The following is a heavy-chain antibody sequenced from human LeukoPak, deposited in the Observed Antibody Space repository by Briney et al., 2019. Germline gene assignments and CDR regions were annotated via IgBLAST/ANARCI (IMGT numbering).Heavy chain of an antibody. CDR3: ARGRTMVRGVITYYFDY. J-gene: IGHJ4*02. D-gene: IGHD3-10*01. V-gene: IGHV3-33*01. Sequence: GRSLRLSCAASGFTFSSYGMHWVRQAPGKGLEWVAVIWYDGSNKYYADSVKGRFTISRDNSKNTLYLQMNSLRAEDTAVYYCARGRTMVRGVITYYFDYWGQGTLVTVSS. CDR2: IWYDGSNK. CDR1: GFTFSSYG.